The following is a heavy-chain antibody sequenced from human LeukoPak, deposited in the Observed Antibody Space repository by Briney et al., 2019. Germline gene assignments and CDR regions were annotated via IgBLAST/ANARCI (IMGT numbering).Heavy chain of an antibody. V-gene: IGHV3-66*04. J-gene: IGHJ4*02. D-gene: IGHD3-3*01. CDR3: AKHTIFGVVIAYYFDY. Sequence: GGSLRLSCAASGFTVSSNYMSWVRQAPGKGLEWVSVIYSGCSTYYADSVKGRFTISRDNSKNTLYLQMNSLRAEDTAVYYCAKHTIFGVVIAYYFDYWGQGTLVTVSS. CDR1: GFTVSSNY. CDR2: IYSGCST.